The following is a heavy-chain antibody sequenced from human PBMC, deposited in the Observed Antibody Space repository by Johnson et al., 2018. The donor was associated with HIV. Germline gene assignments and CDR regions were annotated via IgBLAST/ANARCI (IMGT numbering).Heavy chain of an antibody. D-gene: IGHD3-22*01. V-gene: IGHV3-33*01. CDR3: ARVGDGSGYYFDAFDI. J-gene: IGHJ3*02. Sequence: QVQLVESGGGVVQPGRSLRLSCTASGFTFSSYGLHWVRQAPGKGLEWVAVIWYDGSNKYYADSVKGRFTISRENAKNSLYLQMNSLGAGETAVYYCARVGDGSGYYFDAFDIWGQGTMVTVAS. CDR2: IWYDGSNK. CDR1: GFTFSSYG.